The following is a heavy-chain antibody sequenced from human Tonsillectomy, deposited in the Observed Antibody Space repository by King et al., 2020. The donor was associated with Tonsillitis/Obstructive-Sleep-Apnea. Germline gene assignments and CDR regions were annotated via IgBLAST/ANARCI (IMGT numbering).Heavy chain of an antibody. CDR2: IYPGDSDT. D-gene: IGHD6-6*01. V-gene: IGHV5-51*03. CDR1: GYSFTNYW. CDR3: ATCEYSSHYYYYGMDV. Sequence: VQLVESGAEVKKPGESLKISCKGSGYSFTNYWIGWVRQMPGKGLEWMGIIYPGDSDTRYSPSFQGQVTISADKSISTAYLQWSSLKASDTAMYYCATCEYSSHYYYYGMDVWGQGTPVTVSS. J-gene: IGHJ6*02.